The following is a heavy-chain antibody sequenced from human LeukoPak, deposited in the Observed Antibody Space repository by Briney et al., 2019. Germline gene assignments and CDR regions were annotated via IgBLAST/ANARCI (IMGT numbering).Heavy chain of an antibody. Sequence: SETLSLTCTVSGGSISSNRPYWGWIRQPPGKGLEWIGSIYYSGSAYYNPSLKSRVTMTVDTSKNQFSLKLSSVTAADTAVYYCARSRTGTTLDYWGQGTLVTASS. CDR2: IYYSGSA. V-gene: IGHV4-39*01. CDR1: GGSISSNRPY. CDR3: ARSRTGTTLDY. D-gene: IGHD1-1*01. J-gene: IGHJ4*02.